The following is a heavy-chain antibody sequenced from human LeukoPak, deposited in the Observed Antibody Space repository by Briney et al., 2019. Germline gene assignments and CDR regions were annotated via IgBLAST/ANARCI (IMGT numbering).Heavy chain of an antibody. D-gene: IGHD5-12*01. J-gene: IGHJ4*02. V-gene: IGHV4-31*03. CDR2: IYNSGRS. Sequence: PSETLSLTCTVSGGSISSGGYYWNWIRQHPGKGLEWIGYIYNSGRSHTKPSLKGRVTISGDTSKNQLSLKLRYVTAADTAVYYCARGAKMATRGFDYWGQGTLVTASS. CDR3: ARGAKMATRGFDY. CDR1: GGSISSGGYY.